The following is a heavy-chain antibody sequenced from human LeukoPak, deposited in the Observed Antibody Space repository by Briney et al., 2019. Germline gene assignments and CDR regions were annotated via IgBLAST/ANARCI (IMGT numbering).Heavy chain of an antibody. CDR3: ARASSAFDI. D-gene: IGHD6-6*01. V-gene: IGHV3-23*01. CDR1: GFTFSNYA. CDR2: INNSGTGT. J-gene: IGHJ3*02. Sequence: GGSLRLSCAASGFTFSNYAMSWVRQAPGKGLKWVSTINNSGTGTYYADSVKGRFTISRDNSYNTVSLQMNSLRDEDTGVYYCARASSAFDIWGQGTMVTVSS.